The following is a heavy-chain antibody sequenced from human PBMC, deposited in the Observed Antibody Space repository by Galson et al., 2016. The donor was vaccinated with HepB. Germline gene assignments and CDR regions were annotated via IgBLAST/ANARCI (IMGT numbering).Heavy chain of an antibody. CDR2: IKSKLDGGTT. V-gene: IGHV3-15*01. CDR1: GFPFTNAW. J-gene: IGHJ4*02. CDR3: TRGRDKTLGTPPFDY. Sequence: SLRLSCAVSGFPFTNAWMTWVRQAPGKGLEWVGRIKSKLDGGTTDYSAPVKGRFTISRDDSRSIAYLQMNSLKTEDTAVYYCTRGRDKTLGTPPFDYWGQGALVTVSS. D-gene: IGHD7-27*01.